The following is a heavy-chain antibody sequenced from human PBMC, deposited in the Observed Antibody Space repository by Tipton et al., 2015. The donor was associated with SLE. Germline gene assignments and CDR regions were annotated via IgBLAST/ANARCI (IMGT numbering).Heavy chain of an antibody. V-gene: IGHV4-4*08. CDR3: ARDPPSSYYYGMDV. J-gene: IGHJ6*02. D-gene: IGHD3-10*01. Sequence: TLSLTCTVSGVSISSYYWSWIRQPPGKGLEWIGYIYSNGSTNYNPSLRSRVTISVDTSNNQFSLKLSSVTAADTAVYFCARDPPSSYYYGMDVWGRGATVTVSS. CDR2: IYSNGST. CDR1: GVSISSYY.